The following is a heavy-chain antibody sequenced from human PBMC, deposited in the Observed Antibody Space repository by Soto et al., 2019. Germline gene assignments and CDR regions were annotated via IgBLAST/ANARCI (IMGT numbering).Heavy chain of an antibody. CDR1: GGTFSSYA. V-gene: IGHV1-69*12. CDR3: ARVSEMATIPPFPWYYYGMDV. D-gene: IGHD5-12*01. J-gene: IGHJ6*02. CDR2: IIPIFGTA. Sequence: QVQLVQSGAEVKKPGSSVKVSCKASGGTFSSYAISWVRQAPGQGLEWMGGIIPIFGTANYAQKFQGRVTIDADESTSTAYMELSSVRSEDTAVYYCARVSEMATIPPFPWYYYGMDVWGQGTTVTVSS.